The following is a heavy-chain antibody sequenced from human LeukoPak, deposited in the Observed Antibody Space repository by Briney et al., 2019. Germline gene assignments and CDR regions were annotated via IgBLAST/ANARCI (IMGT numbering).Heavy chain of an antibody. J-gene: IGHJ3*02. D-gene: IGHD3-10*01. CDR2: IHTSGSVI. CDR1: GFTFSSYE. CDR3: AREFGSGSRHDAFVI. Sequence: PGGSLRLSCAASGFTFSSYEMNWVRQAPGKGLEWVSYIHTSGSVIHYADSVKGRFTISRDNAKNSLYLQMNSLRAEDTAVYYCAREFGSGSRHDAFVIWGQGTVVTVSS. V-gene: IGHV3-48*03.